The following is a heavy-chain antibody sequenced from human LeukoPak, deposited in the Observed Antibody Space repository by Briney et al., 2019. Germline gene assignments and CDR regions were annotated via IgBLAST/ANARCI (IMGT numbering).Heavy chain of an antibody. D-gene: IGHD6-13*01. Sequence: GASVTVSCKASGYTFTIHHIQWVRQAPGQGLEWMGWINTNSGGTTYSQKFQGRITMTRDPSITTAYMEVSSLRSDDTAIYYCARDYSTSSWDNWGQGTLVTISS. CDR2: INTNSGGT. CDR3: ARDYSTSSWDN. CDR1: GYTFTIHH. V-gene: IGHV1-2*02. J-gene: IGHJ4*02.